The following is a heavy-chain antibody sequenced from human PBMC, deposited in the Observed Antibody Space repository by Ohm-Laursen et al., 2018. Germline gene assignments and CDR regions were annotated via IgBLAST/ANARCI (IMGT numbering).Heavy chain of an antibody. J-gene: IGHJ3*02. D-gene: IGHD3-10*01. Sequence: SLRLSCAAPGFTVSSNYMSWVRQAPGKGLECVSVLHSGGTTYYADSVKGRFTISRDNSKNTLSLQMNSLRAEDTAVYYCARHLFDSGSYHDAFDIWGQGTMVTVSS. CDR3: ARHLFDSGSYHDAFDI. V-gene: IGHV3-53*01. CDR2: LHSGGTT. CDR1: GFTVSSNY.